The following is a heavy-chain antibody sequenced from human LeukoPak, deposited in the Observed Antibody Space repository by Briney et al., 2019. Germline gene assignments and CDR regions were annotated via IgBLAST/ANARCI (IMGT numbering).Heavy chain of an antibody. Sequence: SETLSLTCTVSGGSISSYYWSWIRQSPGKGLEWIGYIYYSGSTYYNPSLKSRVTISVDTSKNQFSLKLSSVTAADTAVYYCARLSLDGSENYYYYMDVWGKGTTVTVSS. V-gene: IGHV4-59*08. CDR3: ARLSLDGSENYYYYMDV. J-gene: IGHJ6*03. CDR2: IYYSGST. D-gene: IGHD3-10*01. CDR1: GGSISSYY.